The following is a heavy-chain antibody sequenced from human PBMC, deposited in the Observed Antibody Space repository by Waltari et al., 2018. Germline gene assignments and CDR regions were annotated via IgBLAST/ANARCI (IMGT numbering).Heavy chain of an antibody. CDR2: IIPICGTT. CDR3: ARDFWSGTDYYYYMDV. CDR1: AGTLPRYS. V-gene: IGHV1-69*01. J-gene: IGHJ6*03. Sequence: QVQLVQFGAEVKKPGSSVQVSCTASAGTLPRYSFLWVRQAPGQGLEWMGGIIPICGTTNYAQKFQGRVTISADESTSTVFLELSSLRAEDTAVYYCARDFWSGTDYYYYMDVWGKGTTVTVSS. D-gene: IGHD3-3*01.